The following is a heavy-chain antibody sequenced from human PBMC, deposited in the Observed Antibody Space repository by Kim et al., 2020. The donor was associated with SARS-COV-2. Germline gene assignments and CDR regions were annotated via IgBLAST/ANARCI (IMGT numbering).Heavy chain of an antibody. Sequence: GGSLRLSCAASGFTFSSYAMHWVRQAPGKGLEWVAVISYDGSNKYYADSVKGRFTISRDNSKNTLYLQMNSLRAEDTAVYYCARDKYDFSLNWFDPWGQGTLVTVSS. CDR2: ISYDGSNK. D-gene: IGHD3-3*01. CDR1: GFTFSSYA. CDR3: ARDKYDFSLNWFDP. J-gene: IGHJ5*02. V-gene: IGHV3-30-3*01.